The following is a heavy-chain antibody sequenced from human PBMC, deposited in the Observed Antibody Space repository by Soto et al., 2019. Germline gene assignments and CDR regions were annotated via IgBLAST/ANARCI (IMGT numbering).Heavy chain of an antibody. J-gene: IGHJ4*02. CDR2: IKSDGSST. V-gene: IGHV3-74*01. Sequence: GGSLRLSWAAAGCTFSSYGMHLVRQAPGKGLVWVSRIKSDGSSTNSADSVKGRFTISRDNARNTLFLQMNSLRAEDTAVYYCAREPFGDSSYWGQGTLVTVSS. CDR1: GCTFSSYG. CDR3: AREPFGDSSY. D-gene: IGHD3-10*01.